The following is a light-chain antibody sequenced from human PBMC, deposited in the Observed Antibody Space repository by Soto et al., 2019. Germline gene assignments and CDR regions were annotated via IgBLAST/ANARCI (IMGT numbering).Light chain of an antibody. Sequence: DIQMTQSPSTLSASVGDRVTLTCRASQSISTTLAWYQQKPGKAHKLLIYKASTLETGVPSRFSGSGSGTEFTLTITVLQPDDFATYFCQQYHRYSPLTFGEGTTVEIK. J-gene: IGKJ4*01. CDR1: QSISTT. V-gene: IGKV1-5*03. CDR2: KAS. CDR3: QQYHRYSPLT.